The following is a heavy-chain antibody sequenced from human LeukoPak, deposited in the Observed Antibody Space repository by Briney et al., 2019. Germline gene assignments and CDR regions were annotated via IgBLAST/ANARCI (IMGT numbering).Heavy chain of an antibody. Sequence: GASVKVSCKASGYTFTSYYMHWVRQAPGQGLEWMGIINPSGGSTSYAQKFQGRVTMTRDMSTSTAYMELSSLRSEDTALYYCARVRYCSGGSCYSLYYYYYYYMDVWGKGTTVTVSS. J-gene: IGHJ6*03. CDR1: GYTFTSYY. D-gene: IGHD2-15*01. CDR2: INPSGGST. CDR3: ARVRYCSGGSCYSLYYYYYYYMDV. V-gene: IGHV1-46*01.